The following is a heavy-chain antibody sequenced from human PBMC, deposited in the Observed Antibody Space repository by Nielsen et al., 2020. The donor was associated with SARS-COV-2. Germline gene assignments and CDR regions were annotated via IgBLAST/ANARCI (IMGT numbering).Heavy chain of an antibody. J-gene: IGHJ4*02. V-gene: IGHV5-51*01. CDR2: IYPGDSDT. D-gene: IGHD5-12*01. Sequence: GGSLRLSCKGSGYSFTSYWIGWVRQMPGKGLEWMGIIYPGDSDTRYSPSFQGQVTISADKSISTAYLQWSSLKASDTAMYYCARLERLGPNTHPLGGFDYWGQGTLVTVSS. CDR1: GYSFTSYW. CDR3: ARLERLGPNTHPLGGFDY.